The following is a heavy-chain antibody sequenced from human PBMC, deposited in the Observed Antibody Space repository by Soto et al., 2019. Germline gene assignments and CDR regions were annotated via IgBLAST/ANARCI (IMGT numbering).Heavy chain of an antibody. Sequence: EAQLVESGGGLVEPGGSLRLSCVASGLPFTNAWLSWVRQTPGKGLEWVGRIKLTSDGATTDYAAPVKGRFTISRDDSKSMMFLQMNSLKTEDTAVYYCATVGIVWLFDNWGQGTLVTVSS. CDR2: IKLTSDGATT. D-gene: IGHD6-19*01. V-gene: IGHV3-15*01. CDR3: ATVGIVWLFDN. CDR1: GLPFTNAW. J-gene: IGHJ4*02.